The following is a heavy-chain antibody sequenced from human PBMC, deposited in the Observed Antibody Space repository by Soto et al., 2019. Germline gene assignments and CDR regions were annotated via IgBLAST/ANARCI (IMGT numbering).Heavy chain of an antibody. J-gene: IGHJ4*02. CDR3: ARAVAGTPYFDY. Sequence: SETLSLTCTVSGGSISSYYWSWIRQPPGKGLEWIGYIYYSGSTNYNPSLKSRVTISVGTSKNQFSLKLSSVTAADTAVYYCARAVAGTPYFDYWAQGTLVTVS. CDR2: IYYSGST. CDR1: GGSISSYY. V-gene: IGHV4-59*01. D-gene: IGHD6-19*01.